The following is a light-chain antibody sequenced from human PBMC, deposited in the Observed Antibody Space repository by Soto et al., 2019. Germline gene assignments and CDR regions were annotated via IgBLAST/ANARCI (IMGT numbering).Light chain of an antibody. CDR1: QSISSW. CDR3: QHYNSYSEA. Sequence: DIQMTQSPSTLSASVGDRVTITCRASQSISSWLAWYKQKPGKAPKLLIYDASSLESGVPSRFRGSGSGTEFTLTISSLKPDDFATYYCQHYNSYSEAFGQGTKVDIK. J-gene: IGKJ1*01. V-gene: IGKV1-5*01. CDR2: DAS.